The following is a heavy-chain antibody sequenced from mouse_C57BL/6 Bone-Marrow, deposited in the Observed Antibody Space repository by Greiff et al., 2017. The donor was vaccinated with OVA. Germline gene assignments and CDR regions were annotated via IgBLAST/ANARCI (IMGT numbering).Heavy chain of an antibody. CDR3: ARSIYGGAY. V-gene: IGHV7-3*01. CDR2: IRNKANGYTT. Sequence: EVKLMESGGGLVQPGGSLSLSCAASGFTFTDYYMSWVRQPPGKALEWLGFIRNKANGYTTEYSASVKGRFTISRDNSQSILYLQMNALRAEDSATYYCARSIYGGAYWGQGTLVTVSA. CDR1: GFTFTDYY. J-gene: IGHJ3*01. D-gene: IGHD1-1*02.